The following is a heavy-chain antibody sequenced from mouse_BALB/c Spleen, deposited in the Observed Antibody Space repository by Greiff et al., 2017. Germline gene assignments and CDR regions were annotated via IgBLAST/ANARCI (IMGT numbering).Heavy chain of an antibody. J-gene: IGHJ4*01. CDR2: ISDGGSYT. CDR1: GFTFSDYY. D-gene: IGHD2-14*01. CDR3: ARVRYDYYAMDY. V-gene: IGHV5-4*02. Sequence: EVKVVESGGGLVKPGGSLKLSCAASGFTFSDYYMYWVRQTPEKRLEWVATISDGGSYTYYPDSVKGRFTISRDNAKNNLYLQMSSLKSEDTAMYYCARVRYDYYAMDYWGQGTSVTVSS.